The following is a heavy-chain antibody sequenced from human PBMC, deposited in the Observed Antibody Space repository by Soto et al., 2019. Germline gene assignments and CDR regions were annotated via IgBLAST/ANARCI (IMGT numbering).Heavy chain of an antibody. CDR3: ARGIYCTLDICNTWYYYMDV. D-gene: IGHD2-8*01. V-gene: IGHV3-21*01. Sequence: DVQLVESGGGLVKPGGSLRLSCTVSGFTFSNYTMDWVRQAPGKGLEWVSYISSGSNYIYYADSVKGRFTISRDNAKNSLYLQMNCLRAEDTAVFYCARGIYCTLDICNTWYYYMDVWGKGTTVTVSS. CDR1: GFTFSNYT. CDR2: ISSGSNYI. J-gene: IGHJ6*03.